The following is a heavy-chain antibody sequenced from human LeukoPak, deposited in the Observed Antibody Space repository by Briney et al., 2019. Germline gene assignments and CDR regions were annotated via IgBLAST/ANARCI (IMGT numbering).Heavy chain of an antibody. Sequence: GGSLRLSCAASGFTFSTYDMHWVRQAPGKGLEWVAVISYDGSNKYYADSVKGRFTISRDNSKNTLYLQMNSLRAEDTAVYYCAKDHQQWLVLSVGAFDIWGQGTMVTVSS. CDR2: ISYDGSNK. J-gene: IGHJ3*02. CDR3: AKDHQQWLVLSVGAFDI. D-gene: IGHD6-19*01. CDR1: GFTFSTYD. V-gene: IGHV3-30*18.